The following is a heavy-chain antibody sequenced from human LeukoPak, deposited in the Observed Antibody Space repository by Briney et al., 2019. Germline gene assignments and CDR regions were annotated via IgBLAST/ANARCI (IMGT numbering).Heavy chain of an antibody. V-gene: IGHV3-21*01. Sequence: GGSLRLSCAASGFTFSSYSMNWVRRAPGKGLEWVSSISSSSSYIYYADSVKGRFTISRDNAKNSLYLQMNSLRAEDTAVYYCARDQLTRGIAVADLDYWGQGTLVTVSS. CDR1: GFTFSSYS. CDR2: ISSSSSYI. J-gene: IGHJ4*02. D-gene: IGHD6-19*01. CDR3: ARDQLTRGIAVADLDY.